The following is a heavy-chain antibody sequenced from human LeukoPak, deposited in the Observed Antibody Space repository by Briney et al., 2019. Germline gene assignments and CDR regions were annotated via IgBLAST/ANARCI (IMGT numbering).Heavy chain of an antibody. CDR3: ARDQRKWDRRFFDY. CDR2: ISSSGSSI. CDR1: GFTFSSYE. D-gene: IGHD1-26*01. V-gene: IGHV3-48*03. Sequence: GGSLRLSCVASGFTFSSYEMNWVRHAPGKVLEWVSYISSSGSSIFYADSVKGRFTIARDNAKNSLYMQMNSLRAEDTAVYYCARDQRKWDRRFFDYWGQGTLVTVSS. J-gene: IGHJ4*02.